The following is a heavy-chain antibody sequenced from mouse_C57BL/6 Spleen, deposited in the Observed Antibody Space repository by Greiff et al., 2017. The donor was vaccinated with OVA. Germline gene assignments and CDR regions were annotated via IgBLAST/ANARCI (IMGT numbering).Heavy chain of an antibody. V-gene: IGHV1-55*01. D-gene: IGHD2-4*01. J-gene: IGHJ3*01. CDR2: IYPGSGSP. CDR3: ARRGSYDYDDYAY. Sequence: QVQLQQPGAELVKPGASVKMSCKASGYTFTRYWLTWVKQRPGQGLEWIGDIYPGSGSPNYNEKFKSKATLTVDTSSSTAYMQLSSLTSEDSAVYYGARRGSYDYDDYAYWGQGTLGTVSA. CDR1: GYTFTRYW.